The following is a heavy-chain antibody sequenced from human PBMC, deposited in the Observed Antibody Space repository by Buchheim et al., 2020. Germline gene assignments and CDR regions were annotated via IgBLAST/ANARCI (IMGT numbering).Heavy chain of an antibody. CDR1: GLTFSSHA. V-gene: IGHV3-23*04. CDR3: AKAGELLYLDY. CDR2: ISGSGGST. J-gene: IGHJ4*02. D-gene: IGHD1-26*01. Sequence: EVQLVESGGGLVQPGGSLRLSCAASGLTFSSHAMSWVRQAPGKGLEWVLAISGSGGSTYYADSVKGRFTISRDNSKNTLFLQVNSLRAEDTAVYNCAKAGELLYLDYWGQGTL.